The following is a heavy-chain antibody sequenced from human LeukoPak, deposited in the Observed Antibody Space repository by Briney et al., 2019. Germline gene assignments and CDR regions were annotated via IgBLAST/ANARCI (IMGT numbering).Heavy chain of an antibody. CDR1: GGSISSGSYY. CDR3: ARAGVYYDFWSGYPKEGNFDY. D-gene: IGHD3-3*01. CDR2: IYTSGGT. Sequence: PSQTLSLTCTVSGGSISSGSYYWSWIRQPAGKGLEWIGRIYTSGGTNYNPSLKSRVTISVDTSKNQFSLKLSSVTAADTAVYYCARAGVYYDFWSGYPKEGNFDYWGQGTLVTVSS. V-gene: IGHV4-61*02. J-gene: IGHJ4*02.